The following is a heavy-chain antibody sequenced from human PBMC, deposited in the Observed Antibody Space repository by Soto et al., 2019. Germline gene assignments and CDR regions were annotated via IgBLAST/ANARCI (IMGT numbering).Heavy chain of an antibody. V-gene: IGHV3-30*03. Sequence: QVQLVESGGGVVQPGRSLRLSCAASGFTFSSYGMHWVRQAPGKGLEWVAVISYDGSNKYYADSVKGRFTISRDNSKNALYLQMNSLRAEDTAVYYCASSLYYYDSSGYLGHLKLDYWGQGTLVTVS. J-gene: IGHJ4*02. CDR2: ISYDGSNK. D-gene: IGHD3-22*01. CDR3: ASSLYYYDSSGYLGHLKLDY. CDR1: GFTFSSYG.